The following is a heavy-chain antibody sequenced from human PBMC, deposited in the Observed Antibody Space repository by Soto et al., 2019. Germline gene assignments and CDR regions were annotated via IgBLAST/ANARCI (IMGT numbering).Heavy chain of an antibody. Sequence: GRSLRLSCAASGFTFSNAWMSWVRQAPGKGLEWVGRIKSNTDGGTTDYAAPVKGRFTISRDDSKNTLYLQMNSLKTKDTAVYDCTTEGALEHDFDYWGQGTLVTVSS. CDR2: IKSNTDGGTT. CDR1: GFTFSNAW. V-gene: IGHV3-15*01. D-gene: IGHD3-3*01. J-gene: IGHJ4*02. CDR3: TTEGALEHDFDY.